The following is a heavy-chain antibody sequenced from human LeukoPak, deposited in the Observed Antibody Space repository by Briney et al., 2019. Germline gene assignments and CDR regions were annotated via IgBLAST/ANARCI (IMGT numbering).Heavy chain of an antibody. CDR1: GFTFSSYS. D-gene: IGHD3/OR15-3a*01. V-gene: IGHV3-21*01. J-gene: IGHJ4*02. CDR3: ASWTRPGDY. Sequence: GGSLRLSCAASGFTFSSYSMNWVRQAPGKGLGWVSSISSSSSYIYYADSVKGRFTISRDNAKNSLYLQMNSLRAEDTAVYYCASWTRPGDYWGQGTLVTVSS. CDR2: ISSSSSYI.